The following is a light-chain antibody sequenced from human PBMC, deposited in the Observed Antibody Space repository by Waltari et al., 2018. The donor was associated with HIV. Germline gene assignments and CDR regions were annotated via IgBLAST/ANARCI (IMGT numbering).Light chain of an antibody. J-gene: IGLJ2*01. V-gene: IGLV3-21*02. CDR1: NIGSKG. CDR2: DDS. CDR3: QVWDSATDLRV. Sequence: SYVLTQPPSVSVAPGQTARITCGGNNIGSKGVHWYQQKPSQAPVLVVYDDSDRPSGFPGRFSGASSWNTATLTISGVEAGDEADFYCQVWDSATDLRVFGGGTKLTVL.